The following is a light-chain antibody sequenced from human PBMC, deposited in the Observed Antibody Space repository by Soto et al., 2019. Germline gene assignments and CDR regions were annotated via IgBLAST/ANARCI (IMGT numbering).Light chain of an antibody. CDR3: SSYTSSGTPYV. Sequence: QSVLPQPASVSGSPGQSITISCTGTGSDVGGYNYVSWYQQHPVKAPKLMIYDVTNWPSGVSDRFSGSKSGNTASLTISGLQAEDEADYYCSSYTSSGTPYVFGTGTKVTVL. CDR2: DVT. V-gene: IGLV2-14*01. J-gene: IGLJ1*01. CDR1: GSDVGGYNY.